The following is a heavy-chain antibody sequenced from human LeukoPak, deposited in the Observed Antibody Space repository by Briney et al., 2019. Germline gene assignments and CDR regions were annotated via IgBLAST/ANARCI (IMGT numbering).Heavy chain of an antibody. Sequence: GESLKISCKGSGYSFTSHWIGWVRQMPGKGLEWMGIIYPGDPDTRYSPSFQGQVTISADKSISTAYLQWSSLKASDTAMYYCARHQVYGGNSDTFDYWGQGTLVTVSS. CDR3: ARHQVYGGNSDTFDY. CDR1: GYSFTSHW. CDR2: IYPGDPDT. J-gene: IGHJ4*02. D-gene: IGHD4-23*01. V-gene: IGHV5-51*01.